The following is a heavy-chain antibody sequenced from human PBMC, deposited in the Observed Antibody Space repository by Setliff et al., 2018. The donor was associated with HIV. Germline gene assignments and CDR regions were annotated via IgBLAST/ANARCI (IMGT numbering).Heavy chain of an antibody. D-gene: IGHD6-6*01. V-gene: IGHV4-59*06. CDR3: ARSLARDYWYFSH. CDR1: GGPIISNY. CDR2: IYYSGST. Sequence: SETLSLTCTASGGPIISNYWSWIRQHPVKGLEWIGYIYYSGSTYYNPSLKSRVTISVDTSKNQFSLKVRSVTAADTAVYYCARSLARDYWYFSHWGRGSLVTVSS. J-gene: IGHJ2*01.